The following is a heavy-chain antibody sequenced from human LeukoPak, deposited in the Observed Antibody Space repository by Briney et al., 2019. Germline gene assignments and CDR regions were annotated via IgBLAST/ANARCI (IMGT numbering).Heavy chain of an antibody. CDR2: IYPSDSDT. J-gene: IGHJ3*02. CDR1: GYTFTTPW. CDR3: ARPPFI. V-gene: IGHV5-51*01. Sequence: GESLKISCKASGYTFTTPWIGWVRQMPGKGLEWMGIIYPSDSDTRYSPSFQGQVTISVDKSITTAYLQWSSLKASDTAMYYCARPPFIWGQGTMVTVSS.